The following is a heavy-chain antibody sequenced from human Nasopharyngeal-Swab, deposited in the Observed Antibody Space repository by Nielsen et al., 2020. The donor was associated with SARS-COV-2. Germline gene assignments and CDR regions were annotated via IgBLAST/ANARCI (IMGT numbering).Heavy chain of an antibody. V-gene: IGHV3-53*01. CDR2: IYSGGST. J-gene: IGHJ4*02. Sequence: GESLKISCAASGFTVSSNYMSWVRQAPGKGLEWVSVIYSGGSTYYADSVKGRFTISRDNSKNTLYLQMNSLRAEDTAVYYCARDWGGDYYGSGSYYPEDYWGQGTLVTVSS. CDR1: GFTVSSNY. CDR3: ARDWGGDYYGSGSYYPEDY. D-gene: IGHD3-10*01.